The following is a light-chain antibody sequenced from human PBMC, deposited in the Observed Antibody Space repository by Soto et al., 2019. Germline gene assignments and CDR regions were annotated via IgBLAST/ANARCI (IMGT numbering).Light chain of an antibody. CDR3: SSYTSSSTPDV. CDR2: EVS. V-gene: IGLV2-14*01. J-gene: IGLJ1*01. CDR1: SSDGGGYNY. Sequence: QSALTQPASVSGSRGQSITISCTGTSSDGGGYNYVSWYQQHPGKAPKLMIYEVSNRPSGVSNRFSGSKSGNTASLTISGLQAEDEADYYCSSYTSSSTPDVFGTGTKLTVL.